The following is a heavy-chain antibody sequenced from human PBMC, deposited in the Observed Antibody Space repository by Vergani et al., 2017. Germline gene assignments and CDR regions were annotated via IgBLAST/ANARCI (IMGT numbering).Heavy chain of an antibody. Sequence: QVQLVESGGGVVKRGGSLRLSCATSGFTLSNYDMQWIRQGPGKGLEFVAFIQFDGSNQYYADSVKGRFTLSRDFSKNPLYLQMNSLRTDDTATYYCAKHFRGWGIDYWGQGTQVIVSS. J-gene: IGHJ4*02. V-gene: IGHV3-30*02. D-gene: IGHD3-16*01. CDR1: GFTLSNYD. CDR3: AKHFRGWGIDY. CDR2: IQFDGSNQ.